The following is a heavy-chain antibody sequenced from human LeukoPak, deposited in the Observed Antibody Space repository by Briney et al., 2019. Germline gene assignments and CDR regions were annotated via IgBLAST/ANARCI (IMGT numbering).Heavy chain of an antibody. CDR2: ISYDGSNK. CDR3: AGDMASGSGWYIRRGDYYYYGMDV. Sequence: GGSLRLSCAASGFTFSDYYMSWIRQAPGKGLEWVAVISYDGSNKYYADSVKGRFTISRDNSKNTLYLQMNSLRAEDTAVYYCAGDMASGSGWYIRRGDYYYYGMDVWGKGTTVTVSS. J-gene: IGHJ6*04. D-gene: IGHD6-19*01. CDR1: GFTFSDYY. V-gene: IGHV3-30*03.